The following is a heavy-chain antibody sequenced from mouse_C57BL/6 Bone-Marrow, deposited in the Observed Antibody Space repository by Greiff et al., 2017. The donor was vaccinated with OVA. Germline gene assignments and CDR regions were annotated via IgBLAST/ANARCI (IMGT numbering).Heavy chain of an antibody. V-gene: IGHV14-1*01. Sequence: EVQLVESGAELVRPGASVKLSCTASGFNIQDYYMHWVKQRPEQGLEWIGRIDPEDGDTEYAPKFQGKATMTADTSSNTAYLQLSSLTSEDTAVYYCTTDSNYPVAYWYFDVWGTGTTVTVSS. CDR2: IDPEDGDT. CDR3: TTDSNYPVAYWYFDV. D-gene: IGHD2-5*01. CDR1: GFNIQDYY. J-gene: IGHJ1*03.